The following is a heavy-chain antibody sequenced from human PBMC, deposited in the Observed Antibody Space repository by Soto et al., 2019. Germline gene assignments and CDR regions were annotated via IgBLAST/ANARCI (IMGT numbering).Heavy chain of an antibody. V-gene: IGHV4-59*01. J-gene: IGHJ4*02. CDR3: ASSPRFGELSYYFDY. D-gene: IGHD3-10*01. CDR1: GGSISSYY. CDR2: IYYSGST. Sequence: SETLSLTCTVSGGSISSYYWSWIRQPPGKGLEWIGYIYYSGSTNYNPSLKSRVTISVDTSKNQFSLKLSSVTAADTAVYYCASSPRFGELSYYFDYWGQGTLVTVSS.